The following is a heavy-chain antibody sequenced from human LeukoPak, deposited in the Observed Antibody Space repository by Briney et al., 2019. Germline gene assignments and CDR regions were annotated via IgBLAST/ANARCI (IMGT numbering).Heavy chain of an antibody. CDR3: ARDVPNYCSGGSCYPY. CDR2: ISSNGGST. V-gene: IGHV3-64*01. J-gene: IGHJ4*02. CDR1: GFTFSSYA. D-gene: IGHD2-15*01. Sequence: PRGSLRLSCAASGFTFSSYAMHWVRQAPGKGLEYVSAISSNGGSTYYANSVKGRFTISRDNSKNTLYLQMGSLRAEDMAVYYCARDVPNYCSGGSCYPYWGQGTLVTVSS.